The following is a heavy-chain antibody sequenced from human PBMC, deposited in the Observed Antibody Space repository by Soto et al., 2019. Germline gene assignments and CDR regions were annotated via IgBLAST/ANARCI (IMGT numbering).Heavy chain of an antibody. V-gene: IGHV3-23*01. CDR2: VKNGGGGR. J-gene: IGHJ4*02. CDR1: GFTFSNYA. D-gene: IGHD3-10*01. CDR3: AKETLGRGIDY. Sequence: EVFLLDSGGGLVQPGGSLRLSCAASGFTFSNYAMTWVRQAPGKGPEWISTVKNGGGGRYYADSVKGRFTTSRDNSKNKLYSQVSSLGAEDTAGYYCAKETLGRGIDYWGQGILVTVSS.